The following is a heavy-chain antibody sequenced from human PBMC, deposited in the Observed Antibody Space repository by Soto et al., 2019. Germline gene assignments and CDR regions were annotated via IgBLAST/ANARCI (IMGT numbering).Heavy chain of an antibody. D-gene: IGHD6-13*01. Sequence: QVQLVESGGGVVQPGRSLRLSCAASGFTFNSYGMHWVRQAPGKGLEWVAVISYDGSNKYYADSVKGRFTISRDNSKNTLYLQMNSLRAEDTAVYYCAKDLETSTAAAGTLKFYYYGMDVWGQGTTVTVSS. J-gene: IGHJ6*02. CDR2: ISYDGSNK. V-gene: IGHV3-30*18. CDR3: AKDLETSTAAAGTLKFYYYGMDV. CDR1: GFTFNSYG.